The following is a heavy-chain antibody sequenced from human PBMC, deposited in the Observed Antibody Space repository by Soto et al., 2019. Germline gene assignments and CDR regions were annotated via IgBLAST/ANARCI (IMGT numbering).Heavy chain of an antibody. CDR1: GGSIRRYY. D-gene: IGHD4-17*01. Sequence: SETLSLTRTVSGGSIRRYYWCWFRQPPGKGLEWIGYIYYSRSTNYNPSLKSRVTISVDTSKNQFSLKLSSVTAADTAVYYCARVLNDYGDPSVFDYWGQGTLVTVSS. J-gene: IGHJ4*02. V-gene: IGHV4-59*01. CDR2: IYYSRST. CDR3: ARVLNDYGDPSVFDY.